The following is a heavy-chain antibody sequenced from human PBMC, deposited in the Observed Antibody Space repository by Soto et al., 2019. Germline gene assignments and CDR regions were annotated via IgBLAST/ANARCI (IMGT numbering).Heavy chain of an antibody. V-gene: IGHV1-69*13. CDR3: ARGYCSSTSCYDPYWFDP. J-gene: IGHJ5*02. Sequence: ASVKVSCKASGGTFSSYAISWVRQAPGQGLEWMGGIIPIFGTANYAQKFQGRVTITADESTSTAYMELSSLRSEDTAVYYCARGYCSSTSCYDPYWFDPWGQGTLVTVSS. D-gene: IGHD2-2*01. CDR2: IIPIFGTA. CDR1: GGTFSSYA.